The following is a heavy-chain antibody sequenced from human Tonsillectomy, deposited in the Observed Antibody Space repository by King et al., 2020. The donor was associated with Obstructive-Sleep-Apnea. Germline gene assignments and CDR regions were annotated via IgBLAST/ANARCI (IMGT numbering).Heavy chain of an antibody. D-gene: IGHD3-9*01. J-gene: IGHJ4*02. Sequence: VQLVESGGGLVQPGQSLRLSCTTSGFSFGDYALSWFRQAPGKGLEWVGFSRKQAYVGTTEYAASVKGRFTISREGSKSIAYLQMNSLKTEDTAVYYCTAELRYFDPPNYWGQGTLVIVSS. CDR3: TAELRYFDPPNY. CDR1: GFSFGDYA. V-gene: IGHV3-49*01. CDR2: SRKQAYVGTT.